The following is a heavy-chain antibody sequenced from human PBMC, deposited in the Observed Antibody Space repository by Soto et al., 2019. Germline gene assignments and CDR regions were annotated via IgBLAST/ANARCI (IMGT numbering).Heavy chain of an antibody. Sequence: GESLKIYCKGSGYTFSSYWIACVRQMPGTGLEWMGIIYPDDSDTRYSPSFEGQVTISDDKSINTAFLQWDNLRASDAAIYYCARQGSTGAMYFYGMSVWGQGTTVTVSS. CDR1: GYTFSSYW. D-gene: IGHD2-2*01. CDR3: ARQGSTGAMYFYGMSV. J-gene: IGHJ6*02. V-gene: IGHV5-51*01. CDR2: IYPDDSDT.